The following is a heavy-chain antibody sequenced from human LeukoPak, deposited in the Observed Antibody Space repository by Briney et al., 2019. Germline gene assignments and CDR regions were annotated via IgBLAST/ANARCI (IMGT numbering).Heavy chain of an antibody. D-gene: IGHD1-26*01. CDR2: IYYSGST. V-gene: IGHV4-59*01. CDR1: GGSISSYY. Sequence: SETLSLTCTVSGGSISSYYWSWIRQPPGKGLEWIGYIYYSGSTNYNPSLKSRVTISVDTSKNQFSLKLSSVTAADTAVYYCASRVGGSYSDDAFDIWGQGTMVTVSS. J-gene: IGHJ3*02. CDR3: ASRVGGSYSDDAFDI.